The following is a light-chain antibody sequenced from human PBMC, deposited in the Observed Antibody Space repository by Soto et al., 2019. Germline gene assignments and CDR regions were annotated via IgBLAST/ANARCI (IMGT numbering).Light chain of an antibody. J-gene: IGLJ2*01. CDR3: CSYAGSNTYMV. CDR1: SSDVGGYDY. Sequence: QSALTQPRSVSGSPGQSVTISCTGTSSDVGGYDYVSWYQHHPGKAPKVMIYDVSKRPSGVPDRFSGSKSGNTASLTISGLQAEDEADYYCCSYAGSNTYMVFGGGTKVTVL. CDR2: DVS. V-gene: IGLV2-11*01.